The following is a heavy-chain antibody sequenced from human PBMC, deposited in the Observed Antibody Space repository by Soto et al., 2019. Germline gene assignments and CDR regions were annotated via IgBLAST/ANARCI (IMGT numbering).Heavy chain of an antibody. CDR2: ISGSGGST. CDR1: GLTFSSYA. J-gene: IGHJ4*02. D-gene: IGHD2-15*01. CDR3: AKDYPPGYCSGGTCLPIFDQ. V-gene: IGHV3-23*01. Sequence: GGSLRLSCAASGLTFSSYAMSWVRQAPGKGLEWVSGISGSGGSTYYADSVKGRFTLSRDNSKNTLYLQMNSLRAEDTAVYYCAKDYPPGYCSGGTCLPIFDQWGQGTLVTVSS.